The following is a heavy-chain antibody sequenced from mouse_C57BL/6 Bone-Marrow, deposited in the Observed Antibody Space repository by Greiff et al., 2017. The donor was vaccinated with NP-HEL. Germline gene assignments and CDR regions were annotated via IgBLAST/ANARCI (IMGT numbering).Heavy chain of an antibody. CDR1: GFTFSDYG. V-gene: IGHV5-17*01. J-gene: IGHJ2*01. CDR3: ARCYYGSSYFDY. D-gene: IGHD1-1*01. CDR2: ISSGSSTI. Sequence: DVKLVESGGGLVKPGGSLKLSCAASGFTFSDYGMHWVRQAPEKGLEWVAYISSGSSTIYYADTVKGRFTISRDNAKNTLFLQMTSLRSEDTAMYYCARCYYGSSYFDYWGQGTTLTVSS.